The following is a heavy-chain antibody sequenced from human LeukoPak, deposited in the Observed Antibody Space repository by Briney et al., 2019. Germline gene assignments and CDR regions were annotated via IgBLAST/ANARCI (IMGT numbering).Heavy chain of an antibody. J-gene: IGHJ4*02. Sequence: GGSLRLSCAASGFNFGSHWMTWVRQAPGKGLEWVANIKQDGSEKYYVDSVKGRFTISRDNSKNTLYLQMNSLRAEDTAVYYCARDMGMKTTVTGGFDYWGQGTLVTVSS. D-gene: IGHD4-17*01. CDR1: GFNFGSHW. V-gene: IGHV3-7*01. CDR2: IKQDGSEK. CDR3: ARDMGMKTTVTGGFDY.